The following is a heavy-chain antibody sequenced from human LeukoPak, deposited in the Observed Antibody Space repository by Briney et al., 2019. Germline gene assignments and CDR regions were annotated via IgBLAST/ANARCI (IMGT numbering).Heavy chain of an antibody. CDR3: ARERIAAAMDV. CDR1: GGSISSSSYY. Sequence: SETLSLTCTVSGGSISSSSYYWGWIRQPPGKGLEWIGSIYYSGSTYYNPSLKSRVTISVDTSKNQFSLKLSSVTAADTAVYYCARERIAAAMDVWGKGTTVTISS. CDR2: IYYSGST. V-gene: IGHV4-39*02. D-gene: IGHD6-13*01. J-gene: IGHJ6*03.